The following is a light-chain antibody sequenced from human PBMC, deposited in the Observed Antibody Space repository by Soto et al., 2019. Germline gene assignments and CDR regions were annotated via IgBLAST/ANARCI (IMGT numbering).Light chain of an antibody. J-gene: IGKJ1*01. Sequence: DIQMTQSPSSLSASVGDRVTITCRASQSSGSYLNWYQQRPGRAPKLLIYAASSLQGGVPTRFSGSGSGTDFTLTISSLQPEDVATYYCQQSFTAHAFGQGTKLQIK. CDR3: QQSFTAHA. V-gene: IGKV1-39*01. CDR2: AAS. CDR1: QSSGSY.